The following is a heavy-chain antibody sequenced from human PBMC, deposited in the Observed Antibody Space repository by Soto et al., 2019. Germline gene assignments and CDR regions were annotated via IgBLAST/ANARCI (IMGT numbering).Heavy chain of an antibody. J-gene: IGHJ5*02. Sequence: SETLSLTCTVSGGSISSYDWSWIRQHPGKGLEWIGYIYYSGSTNYNPSLKSRVTISVDTSKNQFSLKLSSVTAADTAVYYCARQVHITMVSYWFDPRGQGTLVTVSS. D-gene: IGHD3-10*01. CDR3: ARQVHITMVSYWFDP. V-gene: IGHV4-59*08. CDR1: GGSISSYD. CDR2: IYYSGST.